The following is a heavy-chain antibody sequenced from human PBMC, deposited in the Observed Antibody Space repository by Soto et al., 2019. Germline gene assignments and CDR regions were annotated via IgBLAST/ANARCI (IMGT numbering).Heavy chain of an antibody. V-gene: IGHV4-31*03. CDR3: ARDRGGIAAAGVYYYYGMDV. CDR2: IYYSGST. J-gene: IGHJ6*02. CDR1: GGSISSGGYY. D-gene: IGHD6-13*01. Sequence: SETLSLTCTVSGGSISSGGYYWSWIRQHPGKGLEWIGYIYYSGSTYYNPSLKSRVTISVDTSKNQFSLRLSSVTAADTAVYYCARDRGGIAAAGVYYYYGMDVWGQGTTVTVSS.